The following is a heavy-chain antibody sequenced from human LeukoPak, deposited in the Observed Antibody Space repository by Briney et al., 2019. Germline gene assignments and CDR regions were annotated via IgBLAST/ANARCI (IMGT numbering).Heavy chain of an antibody. V-gene: IGHV4-31*03. CDR2: IYYSGST. D-gene: IGHD6-13*01. CDR1: GGSISSGGYY. Sequence: PSQTLSLTCTVSGGSISSGGYYWSWIRQHPGKGLEWIGYIYYSGSTYYNPSLKSRVTISVDTSKNQFSLKLSSVTAAYTAVYYCARDFTFSSPTGYFDYWGQGTLVTVSS. CDR3: ARDFTFSSPTGYFDY. J-gene: IGHJ4*02.